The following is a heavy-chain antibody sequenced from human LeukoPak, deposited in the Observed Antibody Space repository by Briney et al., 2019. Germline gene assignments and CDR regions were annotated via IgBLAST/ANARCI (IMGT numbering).Heavy chain of an antibody. CDR2: VNPSGGST. CDR1: GYTFTSYY. V-gene: IGHV1-46*01. D-gene: IGHD3-22*01. J-gene: IGHJ3*02. CDR3: AREYYYDSSGYSPDAFDI. Sequence: GASVKVSCKASGYTFTSYYMRWVRQAPGQGLEWMGIVNPSGGSTSYAQKFQGRVTMTRDTSTSTVYMALSSLRSEDTAVYYCAREYYYDSSGYSPDAFDIWGQGTMVTVSS.